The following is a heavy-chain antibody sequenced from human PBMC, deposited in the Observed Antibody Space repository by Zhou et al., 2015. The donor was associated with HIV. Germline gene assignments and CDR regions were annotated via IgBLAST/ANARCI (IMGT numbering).Heavy chain of an antibody. V-gene: IGHV1-69*01. Sequence: LVQSGTEVRKPGSSVKISCKASGGTFSGSDISWVRQAPGQGLEWMGGIIPIFGTANYAQKFQGRVTITADESTSTAYMELSSLRSEDTAVYYCASSTAYCGGDCYPGGWGQGTLVTVSS. J-gene: IGHJ4*02. CDR1: GGTFSGSD. CDR2: IIPIFGTA. D-gene: IGHD2-21*02. CDR3: ASSTAYCGGDCYPGG.